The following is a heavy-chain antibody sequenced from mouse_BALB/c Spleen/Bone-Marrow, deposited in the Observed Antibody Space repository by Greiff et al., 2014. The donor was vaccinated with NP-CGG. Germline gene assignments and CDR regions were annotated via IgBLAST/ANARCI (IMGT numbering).Heavy chain of an antibody. D-gene: IGHD2-4*01. CDR2: INPYNGGT. Sequence: EVQLQQSGPELVKPGASMKISCKASGYSFTGYTMNWVKQSHGKNLEWIGLINPYNGGTSYNQKFKGKATLTVDKSSSTAYMELLRLTSEDSAVYYCAREVIYYDYAGFAYWGQGTLVTVSA. CDR3: AREVIYYDYAGFAY. V-gene: IGHV1-18*01. CDR1: GYSFTGYT. J-gene: IGHJ3*01.